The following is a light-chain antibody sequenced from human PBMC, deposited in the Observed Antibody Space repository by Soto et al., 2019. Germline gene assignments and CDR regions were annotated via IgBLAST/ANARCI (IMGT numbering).Light chain of an antibody. CDR3: QSFDADFVI. J-gene: IGLJ2*01. CDR2: ENK. CDR1: SGSIANNY. V-gene: IGLV6-57*04. Sequence: LTQPHSVSESPGKTVTISCTRSSGSIANNYVQWYQQRPGSAPTTVIYENKLRPSGGPDRFSGSTDGSSNSASLTISGLQAEDEADYYCQSFDADFVIFGGGTKLTVL.